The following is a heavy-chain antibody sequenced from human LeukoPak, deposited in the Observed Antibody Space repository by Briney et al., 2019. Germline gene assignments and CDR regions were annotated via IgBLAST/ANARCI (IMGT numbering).Heavy chain of an antibody. CDR3: ARGYGGNRDY. D-gene: IGHD4-23*01. CDR1: GGSISSYY. Sequence: PSETLSLTCTVSGGSISSYYWSWIRQPPGNGLEWIGYIYYSGSTNYNPSLKSRVTISVDTSKKQFSLKLSSVTAADTAVYYCARGYGGNRDYWGQGTLVTVSA. V-gene: IGHV4-59*01. CDR2: IYYSGST. J-gene: IGHJ4*02.